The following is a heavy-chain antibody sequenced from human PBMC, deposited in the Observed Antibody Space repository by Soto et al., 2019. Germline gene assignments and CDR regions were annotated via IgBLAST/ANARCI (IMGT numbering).Heavy chain of an antibody. J-gene: IGHJ4*02. CDR3: AREGHTYGSDY. CDR1: GFTFSDYY. V-gene: IGHV3-11*01. D-gene: IGHD3-10*01. Sequence: GGSLRLSCVASGFTFSDYYLSWIRQAPGKGLEWLAYISQSGTTIYYADSVKGRLTVSRDNARNSLYLQINSLRAEDTAVYYCAREGHTYGSDYWGQGTQVTVSS. CDR2: ISQSGTTI.